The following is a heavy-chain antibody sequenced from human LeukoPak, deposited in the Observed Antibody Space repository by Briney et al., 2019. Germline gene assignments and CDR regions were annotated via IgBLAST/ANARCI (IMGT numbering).Heavy chain of an antibody. V-gene: IGHV3-30*04. CDR1: GFTFSSYA. J-gene: IGHJ4*02. CDR2: ISYDGSNK. D-gene: IGHD6-19*01. Sequence: PGRSLRLSCAASGFTFSSYAMHWVRQAPGKGLEWVAVISYDGSNKYYADSVKGRFTISRDNSKNTLYLQMNSLRAEDTAVYCCARDLSSGWYILNHFDYWGQGTLVTVSS. CDR3: ARDLSSGWYILNHFDY.